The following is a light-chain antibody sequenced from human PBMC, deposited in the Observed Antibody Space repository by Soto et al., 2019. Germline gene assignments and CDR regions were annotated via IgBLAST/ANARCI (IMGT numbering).Light chain of an antibody. CDR3: QQYYSTPLT. V-gene: IGKV4-1*01. CDR1: RSVLYSSNNKNY. CDR2: WAS. Sequence: DIVMTQSPDSLAVPLGERATINCKAGRSVLYSSNNKNYLAWYQQKPGQPPKLLIYWASTRESGVPDRFSGSGSGTDFTLTISSLQAEDVAVYYCQQYYSTPLTFGGGTKVDIK. J-gene: IGKJ4*01.